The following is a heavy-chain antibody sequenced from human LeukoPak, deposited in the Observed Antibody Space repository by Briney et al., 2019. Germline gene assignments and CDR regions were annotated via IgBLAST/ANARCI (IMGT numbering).Heavy chain of an antibody. V-gene: IGHV3-21*01. J-gene: IGHJ6*02. Sequence: GGSLRLSCAASGFTFSSYSMNWVRQAPGKGLEWVSSISSSSSSYIYYADSVKGRFTISRDNAKNSLYLQMNSLRAEDTAVYYCAREIVVVAAEYYYYGMDVWGQGTTVTVSS. CDR2: ISSSSSSYI. CDR1: GFTFSSYS. CDR3: AREIVVVAAEYYYYGMDV. D-gene: IGHD2-15*01.